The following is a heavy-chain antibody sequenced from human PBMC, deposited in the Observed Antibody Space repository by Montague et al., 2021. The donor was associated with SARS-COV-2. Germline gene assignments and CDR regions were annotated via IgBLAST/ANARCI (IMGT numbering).Heavy chain of an antibody. V-gene: IGHV2-70*01. J-gene: IGHJ4*02. D-gene: IGHD4-17*01. CDR2: XGWXEDQ. Sequence: PALVKPSQTLTLTCTFSGFLLNTSGMGVSWIRQPPGKAREWLALXGWXEDQYYSTSLKTRLTISKDTSKNQVVLTMTNMDPIDTATYYCARSYGDYRDSYFDYWGQGTLVTVSS. CDR3: ARSYGDYRDSYFDY. CDR1: GFLLNTSGMG.